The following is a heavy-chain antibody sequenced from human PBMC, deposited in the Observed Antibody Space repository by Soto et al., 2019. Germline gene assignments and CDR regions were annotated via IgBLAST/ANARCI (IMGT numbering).Heavy chain of an antibody. CDR3: ARGDTPMITGMDSFDI. Sequence: PGRSLRLSCAASGFTFSRYWMNWVRQAPGKGLEWVANIKQDGTEKNYVDYVKGRFTISRDNARKSLYLQMDSLRAEDTAVYFCARGDTPMITGMDSFDIWGQGTMVTVSS. V-gene: IGHV3-7*01. D-gene: IGHD5-18*01. CDR2: IKQDGTEK. J-gene: IGHJ3*02. CDR1: GFTFSRYW.